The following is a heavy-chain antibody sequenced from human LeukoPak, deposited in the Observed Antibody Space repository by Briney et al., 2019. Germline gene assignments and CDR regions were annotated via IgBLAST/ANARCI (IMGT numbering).Heavy chain of an antibody. J-gene: IGHJ3*02. CDR2: INAYNDNT. V-gene: IGHV1-18*01. Sequence: ASVKVSCKASDYTFTTYCISWVRRAPGQGHEWMGWINAYNDNTNYAQKLQGRVTMTTDTSTSTAYMELRSLRSDDTAVYYCASRYCSSSTSCYAEDAFDIWGQGTMVTVSS. CDR1: DYTFTTYC. D-gene: IGHD2-2*01. CDR3: ASRYCSSSTSCYAEDAFDI.